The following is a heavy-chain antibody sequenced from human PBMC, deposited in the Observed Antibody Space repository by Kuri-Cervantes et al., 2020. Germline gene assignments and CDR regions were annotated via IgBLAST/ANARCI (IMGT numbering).Heavy chain of an antibody. CDR3: ARERLAATANYYYYMDD. J-gene: IGHJ6*03. V-gene: IGHV4-34*01. CDR2: INHDGNT. CDR1: GGSFSGYY. Sequence: ESLKISCAVYGGSFSGYYWSWIRQPPGKGLEWIGEINHDGNTNFHPSLKSRVTISVDPSKNQFSLKLTSVTAADSAVYYCARERLAATANYYYYMDDWGKGTTVTVSS. D-gene: IGHD6-13*01.